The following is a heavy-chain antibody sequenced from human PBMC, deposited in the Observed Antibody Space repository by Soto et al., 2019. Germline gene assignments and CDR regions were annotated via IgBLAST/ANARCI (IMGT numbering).Heavy chain of an antibody. CDR3: ARVSATGWHVNGRDYLDH. CDR2: ISSRDLSI. V-gene: IGHV3-11*01. Sequence: PGGSLRLSCTASGFIFSNYSMSWIRPAPGKGLEWVSSISSRDLSIYYADSVKGRFTIFRDNAKNSLFLHMSDLSAADTAVYYCARVSATGWHVNGRDYLDHWGLGTLVTVSS. J-gene: IGHJ4*02. CDR1: GFIFSNYS. D-gene: IGHD6-19*01.